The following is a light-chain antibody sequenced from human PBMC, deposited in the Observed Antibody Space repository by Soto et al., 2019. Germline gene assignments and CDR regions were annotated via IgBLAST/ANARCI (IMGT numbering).Light chain of an antibody. V-gene: IGLV2-8*01. CDR1: SSDVGGYNY. CDR2: EVS. CDR3: SSKV. Sequence: QSALTQPPSASGSPGQSVTISCTGTSSDVGGYNYVSWYQQHPGKAPKLMIYEVSKRPSGVPDRFSGSKSGNTASLTVSGLQAEDEADYYSSSKVFGAGTKVT. J-gene: IGLJ1*01.